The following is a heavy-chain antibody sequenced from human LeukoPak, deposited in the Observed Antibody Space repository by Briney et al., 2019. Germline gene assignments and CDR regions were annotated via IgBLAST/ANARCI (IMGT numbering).Heavy chain of an antibody. V-gene: IGHV4-39*07. D-gene: IGHD3-10*01. J-gene: IGHJ5*02. CDR2: IYYSGST. CDR3: ARAQDGFGELLYGWFDP. CDR1: GASISSNSYC. Sequence: SETLSLTCTVSGASISSNSYCWGWIRQPPGKGLEWIGSIYYSGSTYYNPSLKSRVTISVDTSKNQFSLKLSSVTAADTAVYYCARAQDGFGELLYGWFDPWGQGTLVTVSS.